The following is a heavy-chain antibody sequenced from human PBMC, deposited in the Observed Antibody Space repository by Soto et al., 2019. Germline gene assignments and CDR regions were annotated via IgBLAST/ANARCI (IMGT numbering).Heavy chain of an antibody. D-gene: IGHD2-8*02. CDR2: VSGYNGHT. CDR1: GYTFFSYG. V-gene: IGHV1-18*01. J-gene: IGHJ5*02. Sequence: VELMQSGGEVKKPGASVNVSCKTSGYTFFSYGITWVRQAPGQGLEWMGWVSGYNGHTNYAQKFQGRVSMTRDISTATAYMELRSLRSDDTAVYYCARLLGPTSSENLFDPWGQGTLVTVSS. CDR3: ARLLGPTSSENLFDP.